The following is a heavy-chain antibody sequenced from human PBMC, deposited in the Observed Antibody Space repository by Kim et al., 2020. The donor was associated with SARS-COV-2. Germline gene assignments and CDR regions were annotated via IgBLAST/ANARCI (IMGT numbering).Heavy chain of an antibody. Sequence: SGSTHYNPSLKSRVTISVDKSKNQFSLKLSSVTAADTAVYYCARTGTRGVWGQGTLVTVSS. CDR2: SGST. J-gene: IGHJ4*02. D-gene: IGHD3-10*01. CDR3: ARTGTRGV. V-gene: IGHV4-4*02.